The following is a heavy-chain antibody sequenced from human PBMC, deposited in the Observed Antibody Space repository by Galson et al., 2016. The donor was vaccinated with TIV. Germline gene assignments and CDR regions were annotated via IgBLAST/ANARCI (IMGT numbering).Heavy chain of an antibody. Sequence: SLRLSCAASGFTFDSYLMNWVRQAPGKGLEWVALISYEGSNKFYADSVQGRFTISRDNSKNTLYLQMNRLRGEDTAVYYCARVGRQWLAGDYYYMDVWGKGTTVTVSS. J-gene: IGHJ6*03. CDR1: GFTFDSYL. CDR2: ISYEGSNK. D-gene: IGHD6-19*01. CDR3: ARVGRQWLAGDYYYMDV. V-gene: IGHV3-30*04.